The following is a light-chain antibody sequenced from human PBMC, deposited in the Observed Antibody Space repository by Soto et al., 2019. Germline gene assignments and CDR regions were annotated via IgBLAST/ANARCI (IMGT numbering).Light chain of an antibody. V-gene: IGKV1-39*01. J-gene: IGKJ1*01. CDR1: QRISSY. CDR3: QQSYSTLWT. Sequence: IQITQSPSSLSASVGNRVNITCRARQRISSYLNWYQEKPGKAPKLLLYAASSLQSGVPSRFSGSGSGKDFTLTISSLQPEDFATYYCQQSYSTLWTFGQGTKVDIK. CDR2: AAS.